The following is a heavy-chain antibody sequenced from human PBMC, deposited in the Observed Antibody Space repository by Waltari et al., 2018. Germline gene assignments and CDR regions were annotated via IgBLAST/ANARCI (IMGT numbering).Heavy chain of an antibody. Sequence: QVQLQESGPGLVKPWETLSLTCTVSGGPRSRVYWTWLRQVPGKGLEWIGYKYSEGIANYNPSLRSRVDISEDKSKRQFFLILASVTAADSAIYYCVRGRGELELEPLFDDWGQGTLVTVSS. J-gene: IGHJ4*02. CDR1: GGPRSRVY. D-gene: IGHD1-7*01. V-gene: IGHV4-59*01. CDR2: KYSEGIA. CDR3: VRGRGELELEPLFDD.